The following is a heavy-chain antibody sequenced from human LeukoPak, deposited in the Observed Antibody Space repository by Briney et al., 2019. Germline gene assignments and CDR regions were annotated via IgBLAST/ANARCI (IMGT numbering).Heavy chain of an antibody. J-gene: IGHJ4*02. Sequence: GGSLRLSCAASGFTFSSYGMNWVRQAPGKGLEWVSSISSSGTYIYFADSVKGRFTISRDNSKNTLYLQMNSLRAEDTAVYYCAKDVAPFRYCSSTSCTYHFDYWGQGTLVTVSS. CDR3: AKDVAPFRYCSSTSCTYHFDY. CDR1: GFTFSSYG. CDR2: ISSSGTYI. V-gene: IGHV3-21*04. D-gene: IGHD2-2*01.